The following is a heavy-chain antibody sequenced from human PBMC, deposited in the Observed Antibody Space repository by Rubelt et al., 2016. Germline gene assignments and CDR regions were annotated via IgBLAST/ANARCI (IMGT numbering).Heavy chain of an antibody. D-gene: IGHD1-26*01. J-gene: IGHJ6*02. CDR2: INHSGST. V-gene: IGHV4-34*01. Sequence: QVQLQQWGAGLLKPSETLSLTCAVYGGSFSGYYWSWIRQPPGKGLEWIGEINHSGSTNYNPSLKSRVTTSVDTAKNQFSRKLSSVTAADTAVYYCARGRMGFHYYYYGMDVWGQGTTVTVSS. CDR3: ARGRMGFHYYYYGMDV. CDR1: GGSFSGYY.